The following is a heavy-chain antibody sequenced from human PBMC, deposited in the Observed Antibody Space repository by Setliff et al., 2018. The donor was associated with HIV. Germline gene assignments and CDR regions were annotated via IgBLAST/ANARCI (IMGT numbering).Heavy chain of an antibody. CDR1: GSSTTTYHH. J-gene: IGHJ6*03. Sequence: SETLSLTCAVSGSSTTTYHHWGWIRQTPGKGLEWVGSVFHSGSKFYNPSLKSRVSISLDTSENHFSLSLDSVTAADTAVYFCARVVIPTEFDQRYMFFFYMDVWGRGTTVTVSS. CDR3: ARVVIPTEFDQRYMFFFYMDV. D-gene: IGHD2-21*01. CDR2: VFHSGSK. V-gene: IGHV4-38-2*01.